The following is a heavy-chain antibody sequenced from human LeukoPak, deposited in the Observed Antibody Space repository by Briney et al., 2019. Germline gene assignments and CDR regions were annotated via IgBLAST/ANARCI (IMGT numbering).Heavy chain of an antibody. CDR1: GFTFSSYG. D-gene: IGHD4-17*01. Sequence: GGSLRLSCAASGFTFSSYGMHWVRQAPGKGLEWVAVISYDGSNKYYADSVKGRFTTSRDNSKNTLYLQMNSLRAEDTAVYYCAKKFTGTTVISGDYFDYWGQGTLVTVSS. CDR2: ISYDGSNK. CDR3: AKKFTGTTVISGDYFDY. V-gene: IGHV3-30*18. J-gene: IGHJ4*02.